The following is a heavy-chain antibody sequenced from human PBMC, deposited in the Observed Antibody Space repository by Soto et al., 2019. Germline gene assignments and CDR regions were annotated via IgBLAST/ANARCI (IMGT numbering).Heavy chain of an antibody. V-gene: IGHV3-23*01. CDR2: ISGSGGST. Sequence: EVQLLESGGGLVQPGGSLRLSCAASGFTFSSYAMSWVRQAPGKGLEWVSAISGSGGSTYYADSVKGRFTISRDNSKNTLYLQMNSLSAEDTAVYYCAKDGPSWIVVVPAATDYWGQGTLVTVSS. J-gene: IGHJ4*02. D-gene: IGHD2-2*01. CDR3: AKDGPSWIVVVPAATDY. CDR1: GFTFSSYA.